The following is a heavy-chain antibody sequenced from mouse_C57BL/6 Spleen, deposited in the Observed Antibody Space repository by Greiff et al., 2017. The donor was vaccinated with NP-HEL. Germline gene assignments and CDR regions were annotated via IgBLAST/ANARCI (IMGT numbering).Heavy chain of an antibody. J-gene: IGHJ2*01. CDR3: ARWSDGSRGDY. D-gene: IGHD1-1*01. CDR2: IYPGDGDT. CDR1: GYAFSSSW. Sequence: VQLQQSGPELVKPGASVKISCKASGYAFSSSWMNWVKQRPGKGLEWIGRIYPGDGDTNYNGKFKGKATLTADKSSSTAYMQLSSLTSEDSAVYLCARWSDGSRGDYWGQGTTLTVSS. V-gene: IGHV1-82*01.